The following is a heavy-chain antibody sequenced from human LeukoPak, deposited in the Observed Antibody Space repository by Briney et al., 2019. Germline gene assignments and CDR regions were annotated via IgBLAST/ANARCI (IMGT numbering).Heavy chain of an antibody. D-gene: IGHD1-7*01. J-gene: IGHJ3*02. V-gene: IGHV4-34*01. CDR3: ARVLWNSDAFDI. Sequence: PSETLSLTCAVYGGSFSGYYWSWIRQPPGKGLEWIGEINHSGSTNYNPSLKSRVTISVDTSQNQFSLKLSSVTAADTAVYYCARVLWNSDAFDIWGQGTMVTVSS. CDR2: INHSGST. CDR1: GGSFSGYY.